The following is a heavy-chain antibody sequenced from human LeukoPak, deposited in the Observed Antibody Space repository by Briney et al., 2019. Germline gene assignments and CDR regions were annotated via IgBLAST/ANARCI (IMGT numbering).Heavy chain of an antibody. V-gene: IGHV3-7*01. J-gene: IGHJ4*02. CDR2: IIQDGSDK. D-gene: IGHD3-3*01. Sequence: GGSLRLSCVASGFTFSGYWMTGVRQSPGKGLEWVANIIQDGSDKYYVDSVKGRFTISRDNAKNSLFLQMNSLRAEDTAVYYCAVDVFSVSSGVRGWGRGTLVTVSS. CDR1: GFTFSGYW. CDR3: AVDVFSVSSGVRG.